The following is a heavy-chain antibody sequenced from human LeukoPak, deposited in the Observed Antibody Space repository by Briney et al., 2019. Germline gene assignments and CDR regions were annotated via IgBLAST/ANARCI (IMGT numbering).Heavy chain of an antibody. CDR1: GYTFTGYY. V-gene: IGHV1-2*02. Sequence: ASVKVSCKASGYTFTGYYMHWVRQAPGQGLEWMGWINPNSGGTNYAQKFQGRVTMTRDTSISTAYMELSRLRSDDTAVYYCARGHNGYCSGGSCYSNYYYYMDVWGKGTTVTIS. J-gene: IGHJ6*03. CDR2: INPNSGGT. D-gene: IGHD2-15*01. CDR3: ARGHNGYCSGGSCYSNYYYYMDV.